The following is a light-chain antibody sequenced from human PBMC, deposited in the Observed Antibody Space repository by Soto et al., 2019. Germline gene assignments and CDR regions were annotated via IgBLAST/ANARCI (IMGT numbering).Light chain of an antibody. V-gene: IGKV1-27*01. Sequence: DIQMTQSPSSLSASVGDRVTITCRASQDISVYLAWYQQKPGKVPKLLIYSASTLHAGVPSRFSGSGSGPDFTLTISSLQPEDVATYYCQKFNTAPLTFGQGTRLEIK. CDR1: QDISVY. J-gene: IGKJ5*01. CDR3: QKFNTAPLT. CDR2: SAS.